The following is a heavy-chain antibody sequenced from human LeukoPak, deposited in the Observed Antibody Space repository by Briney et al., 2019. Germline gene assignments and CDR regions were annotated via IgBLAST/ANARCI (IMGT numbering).Heavy chain of an antibody. CDR1: GFSVSSYA. V-gene: IGHV3-23*01. CDR2: IDAGGGDT. Sequence: GASLRLSCAASGFSVSSYAMTWVRQAPGKGLEWVSSIDAGGGDTYHSDSVKGRFTISRDNSMNTLYLQMNSRRADDTAVYYCGRPTKYWLVRGNGVDVWGQGTTVTVSS. CDR3: GRPTKYWLVRGNGVDV. D-gene: IGHD6-19*01. J-gene: IGHJ6*02.